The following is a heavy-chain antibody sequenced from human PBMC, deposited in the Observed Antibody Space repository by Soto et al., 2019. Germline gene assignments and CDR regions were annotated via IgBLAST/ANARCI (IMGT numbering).Heavy chain of an antibody. V-gene: IGHV4-31*03. CDR2: IYYSGST. Sequence: PSETLSLTCTVSGGSISSGGYYWSWIRQHPGKGLEWIGYIYYSGSTYYNPSLKSRVTISVDTSKNQFSLKLSSVTAADTAVYYCARGSAVTTFQYYYYGMDVWGQGTTVTVSS. D-gene: IGHD4-4*01. J-gene: IGHJ6*02. CDR3: ARGSAVTTFQYYYYGMDV. CDR1: GGSISSGGYY.